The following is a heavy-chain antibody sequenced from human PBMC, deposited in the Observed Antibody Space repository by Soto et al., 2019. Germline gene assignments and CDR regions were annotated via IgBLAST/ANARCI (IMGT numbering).Heavy chain of an antibody. Sequence: GGSLRLSCTASGFTFGDYAMSWFRQAPGKGLEWVGFIRSKAYGGTTEYAASVKGRFTISRDDSKSIAYLQMNSLKTEDTAVYYCTRYYYGSGSSTQGWFDPWGQGTLVTVSS. CDR2: IRSKAYGGTT. J-gene: IGHJ5*02. D-gene: IGHD3-10*01. CDR1: GFTFGDYA. V-gene: IGHV3-49*03. CDR3: TRYYYGSGSSTQGWFDP.